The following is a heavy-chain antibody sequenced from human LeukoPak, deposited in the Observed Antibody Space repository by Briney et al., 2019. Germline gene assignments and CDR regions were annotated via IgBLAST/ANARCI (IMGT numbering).Heavy chain of an antibody. CDR2: INSDGSST. CDR1: GFTFSSYW. D-gene: IGHD3-3*01. J-gene: IGHJ3*02. V-gene: IGHV3-74*01. Sequence: GGSLRLSCAASGFTFSSYWMHWVRHAPGKGLVWVSRINSDGSSTSYADSVKGRFTISRDNAKNTLYLQMNSLRAEDTAVYYCARGPAYYDFWSGYYTVSGAFDIWGQGTMVTVSS. CDR3: ARGPAYYDFWSGYYTVSGAFDI.